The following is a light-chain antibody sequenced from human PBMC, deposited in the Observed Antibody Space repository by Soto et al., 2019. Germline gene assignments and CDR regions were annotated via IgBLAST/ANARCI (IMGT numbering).Light chain of an antibody. CDR1: QSVSSY. Sequence: EIVLTQSTSTLSSSPGERATLSCGASQSVSSYLAWYQQKPGLVPRLLIYDASSRATGIPDRFSGSGSGTDFTLTISRLEPEDFAVYYCQQYSVSLSFGQGTRLEIK. J-gene: IGKJ5*01. V-gene: IGKV3D-20*01. CDR2: DAS. CDR3: QQYSVSLS.